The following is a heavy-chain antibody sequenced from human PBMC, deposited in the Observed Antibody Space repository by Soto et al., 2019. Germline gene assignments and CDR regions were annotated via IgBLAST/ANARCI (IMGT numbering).Heavy chain of an antibody. Sequence: GASVKVSCKASGYTFTSYAMHWVRQAPGQRLEWMGWINAGNGNTKYSQKFQGRVTITRDTSASTAYMELSSLRSEDTAMYYCAREGWTLYFDYWGQGTLVPSPQ. V-gene: IGHV1-3*01. J-gene: IGHJ4*02. CDR3: AREGWTLYFDY. D-gene: IGHD6-19*01. CDR1: GYTFTSYA. CDR2: INAGNGNT.